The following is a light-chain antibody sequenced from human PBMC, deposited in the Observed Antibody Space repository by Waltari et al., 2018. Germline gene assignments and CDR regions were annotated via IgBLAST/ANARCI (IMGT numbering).Light chain of an antibody. CDR3: CSYAGSSTYV. Sequence: QSALTQPASVSGSPGQSIPIPCTRTSSDVGSNNLVSWYQQHPGKAPKLMIYEGSKRPSGVSNRFSGSKSGNTASLTISGLQAEDEADYYCCSYAGSSTYVFGTGTKVTVL. CDR2: EGS. V-gene: IGLV2-23*01. J-gene: IGLJ1*01. CDR1: SSDVGSNNL.